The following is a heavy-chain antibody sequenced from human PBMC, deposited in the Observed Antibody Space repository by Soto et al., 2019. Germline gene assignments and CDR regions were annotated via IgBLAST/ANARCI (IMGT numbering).Heavy chain of an antibody. CDR1: GGSISSSNYY. Sequence: PSETLSLTCTVSGGSISSSNYYWGWIRQPPGMGLEWIGTIYYSGSIYYNPSLKSRVTISVDTSKNQFSLKLSSVTAADTAVYYCASKRYCSGGSCYDDYWGQGTLVTVSS. V-gene: IGHV4-39*01. D-gene: IGHD2-15*01. J-gene: IGHJ4*02. CDR3: ASKRYCSGGSCYDDY. CDR2: IYYSGSI.